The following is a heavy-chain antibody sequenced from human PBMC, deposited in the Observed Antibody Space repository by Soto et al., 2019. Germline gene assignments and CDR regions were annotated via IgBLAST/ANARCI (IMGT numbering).Heavy chain of an antibody. V-gene: IGHV4-39*01. CDR3: ARIYGVYYFDY. J-gene: IGHJ4*02. Sequence: QLQLQESGPGLVKPSETLSLTCTVSGASITSSSYYWGWIRQPPGKGLEGIGTIYYSGSTYYNPSLKSRVTISVDTSKNQFSLKLRSVTAADMAVYYCARIYGVYYFDYWGQGTLVTGSS. D-gene: IGHD4-17*01. CDR2: IYYSGST. CDR1: GASITSSSYY.